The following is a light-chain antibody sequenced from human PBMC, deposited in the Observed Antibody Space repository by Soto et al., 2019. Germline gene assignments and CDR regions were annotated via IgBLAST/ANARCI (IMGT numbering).Light chain of an antibody. CDR2: ENI. CDR3: GTWDSSLSAG. Sequence: QSVLTQPPSVSAAPGQKVTISCSGSSSNIGNNYVSWYQQLPGTAPKLLIYENIKRPSGIPDRFSGSKSGTSATLGITGLQTGDEADYYCGTWDSSLSAGFGTGTKVTVL. V-gene: IGLV1-51*02. J-gene: IGLJ1*01. CDR1: SSNIGNNY.